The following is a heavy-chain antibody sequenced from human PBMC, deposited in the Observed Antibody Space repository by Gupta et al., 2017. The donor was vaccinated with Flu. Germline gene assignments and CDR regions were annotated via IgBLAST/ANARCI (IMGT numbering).Heavy chain of an antibody. CDR3: ARGRSSRKYYYYYYMDV. Sequence: GLEWIGEINHSGSTNYNPSLKSRVTISVDTSKNQFSLKLSSVTAADTAVYYCARGRSSRKYYYYYYMDVWGKGPTVTVSS. CDR2: INHSGST. J-gene: IGHJ6*03. V-gene: IGHV4-34*01. D-gene: IGHD2-2*01.